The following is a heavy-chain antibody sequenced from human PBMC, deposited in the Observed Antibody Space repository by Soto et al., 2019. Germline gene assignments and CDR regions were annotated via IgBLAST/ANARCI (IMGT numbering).Heavy chain of an antibody. CDR2: IIGSGGST. J-gene: IGHJ6*02. Sequence: GSLRLSCAASGFTFSSYAMSWVRQAPGKGLEWVSAIIGSGGSTYYADSVKGRFTISRDNSKNTLYLQMNSLRAEDTAVYYCAKDLGYDFWSGYPHPFYYYGMDVWGQGTTVTVSS. CDR3: AKDLGYDFWSGYPHPFYYYGMDV. V-gene: IGHV3-23*01. D-gene: IGHD3-3*01. CDR1: GFTFSSYA.